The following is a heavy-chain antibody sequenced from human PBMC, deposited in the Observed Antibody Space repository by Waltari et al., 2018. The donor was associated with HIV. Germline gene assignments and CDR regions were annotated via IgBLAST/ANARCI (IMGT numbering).Heavy chain of an antibody. V-gene: IGHV4-4*02. CDR2: IYHSGST. J-gene: IGHJ3*02. CDR1: GGSISSSNW. Sequence: QVQLQESGPGLVKPSGTLSLTCAVTGGSISSSNWWSWVRPPPGKGLEWIGEIYHSGSTNYNPSLKSRVTISVDKSKNQFSLKLSSVTAADTAVYYCARLYYYDSSVVAFDIWGQGTMVTVSS. CDR3: ARLYYYDSSVVAFDI. D-gene: IGHD3-22*01.